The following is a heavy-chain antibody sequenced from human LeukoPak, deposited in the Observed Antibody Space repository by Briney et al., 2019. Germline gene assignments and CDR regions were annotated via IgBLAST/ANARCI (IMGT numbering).Heavy chain of an antibody. Sequence: GSLRLSCAASGFTFSSYAMSWVRQAPGKGLEWVSAISGSGGSTYYADSVKGRFTISRDNSKNTLYLQMTSLRDDDTSVYYCARDASALYWGRGTPVTVSS. CDR1: GFTFSSYA. CDR3: ARDASALY. V-gene: IGHV3-23*01. CDR2: ISGSGGST. J-gene: IGHJ4*02. D-gene: IGHD2-2*01.